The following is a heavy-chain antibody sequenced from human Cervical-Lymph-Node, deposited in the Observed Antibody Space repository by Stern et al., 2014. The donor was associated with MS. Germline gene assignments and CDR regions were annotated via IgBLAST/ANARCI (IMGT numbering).Heavy chain of an antibody. D-gene: IGHD3-3*01. J-gene: IGHJ4*02. Sequence: QVQLQESGPGLVKPSETLSLTCTVSGGSISSSSYYWGWIRQPPGKGLEWIGSIYYRGSPFYNPSLKGRFPISLAPSKNHSPRKLSPVTAADTAVYYCARHGPSYYDFWSGSEIDYWGQGTLVTVSS. CDR2: IYYRGSP. CDR1: GGSISSSSYY. CDR3: ARHGPSYYDFWSGSEIDY. V-gene: IGHV4-39*01.